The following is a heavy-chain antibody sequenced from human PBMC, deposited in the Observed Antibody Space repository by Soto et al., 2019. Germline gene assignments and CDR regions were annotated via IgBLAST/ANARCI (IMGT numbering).Heavy chain of an antibody. Sequence: ASVEVCCEASGYTFTSYGSSWVRQANGQGLEWMGWISAYNGNTNYAQKLQGRVTMTTDTSTSTAYMELRSLRSDDTAVYYCAREAQPFPYDFCSGYYTDDAFDIWGQGTMVTVSS. V-gene: IGHV1-18*01. J-gene: IGHJ3*02. CDR3: AREAQPFPYDFCSGYYTDDAFDI. CDR2: ISAYNGNT. D-gene: IGHD3-3*01. CDR1: GYTFTSYG.